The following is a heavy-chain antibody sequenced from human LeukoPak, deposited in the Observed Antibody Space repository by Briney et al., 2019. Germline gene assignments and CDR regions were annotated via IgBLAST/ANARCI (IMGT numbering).Heavy chain of an antibody. D-gene: IGHD3-3*01. Sequence: SETLSLTCSVSGGSLSGNGYHWNWLRQTADSGLEWIREISHSGSTNYNPSLKSRVTISVDTSKNQFSLKLSSVTAADTAVYYCARPDFWSGPLLGWGQGTLVTVSS. V-gene: IGHV4-34*01. CDR3: ARPDFWSGPLLG. CDR1: GGSLSGNGYH. CDR2: ISHSGST. J-gene: IGHJ4*02.